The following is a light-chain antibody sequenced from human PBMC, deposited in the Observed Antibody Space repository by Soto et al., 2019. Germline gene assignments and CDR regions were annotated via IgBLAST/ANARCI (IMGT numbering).Light chain of an antibody. Sequence: QYALTQPASVFGSPGQSITISCTRTCSDVGLYDYVSWYQQHPGKVPKLIISEVTTRPLGVSDRFSGSKSGNTASLTISRLQAEDEAHYYCSSYTTAYTQVFGGGTKVTV. V-gene: IGLV2-14*01. CDR1: CSDVGLYDY. CDR3: SSYTTAYTQV. J-gene: IGLJ3*02. CDR2: EVT.